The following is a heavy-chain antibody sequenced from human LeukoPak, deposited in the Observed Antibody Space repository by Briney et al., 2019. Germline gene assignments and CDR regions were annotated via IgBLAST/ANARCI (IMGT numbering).Heavy chain of an antibody. V-gene: IGHV3-30*02. Sequence: GASLRLSCAASGFTFSTYGMHWVRQAPGKGLEWVAFIRYDGNNKYYADSVKGRFTISRDNSKNMLYLEMKSLRPEDTAVYYCAKNGPDYIWGNYLDYWGQGTLVTVSS. CDR2: IRYDGNNK. CDR3: AKNGPDYIWGNYLDY. CDR1: GFTFSTYG. D-gene: IGHD3-16*01. J-gene: IGHJ4*02.